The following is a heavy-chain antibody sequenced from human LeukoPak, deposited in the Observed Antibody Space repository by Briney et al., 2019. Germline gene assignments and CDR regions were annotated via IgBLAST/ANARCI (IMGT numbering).Heavy chain of an antibody. J-gene: IGHJ4*02. Sequence: PGRSLRLSCAASGFTFSTYAIHWVRQAPRKGREGVAVISYDGSNKFYADSAKGRFTISRDNSKNTLYLQMNTLRAEDTAVYYCARPKYTSGWFRSYFNYGGQGTRVTVSS. CDR1: GFTFSTYA. V-gene: IGHV3-30*04. CDR2: ISYDGSNK. CDR3: ARPKYTSGWFRSYFNY. D-gene: IGHD6-19*01.